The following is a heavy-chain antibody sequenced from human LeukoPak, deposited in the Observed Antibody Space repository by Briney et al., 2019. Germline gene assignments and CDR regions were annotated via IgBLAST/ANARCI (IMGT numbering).Heavy chain of an antibody. CDR3: VREDDTKVPAQRGDWFDP. Sequence: GGSLRLSCVVSGFTFKRYWMTWVRQAPGKGLEWVANIKQDGSEKNYVDSVKGRFTISRDNAKDSLYLQMNSLRVEDTAVYYCVREDDTKVPAQRGDWFDPWGQGTLVTVSS. D-gene: IGHD2-2*01. V-gene: IGHV3-7*01. CDR2: IKQDGSEK. CDR1: GFTFKRYW. J-gene: IGHJ5*02.